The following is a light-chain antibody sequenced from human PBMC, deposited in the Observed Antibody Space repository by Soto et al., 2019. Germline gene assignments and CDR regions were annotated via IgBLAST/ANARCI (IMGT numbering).Light chain of an antibody. CDR3: NSYAGSNIYV. V-gene: IGLV2-8*01. Sequence: VLTQPPSASGSPGQSVTISCTGTSSDVGGYNFVSWYQHHPGKAPKLIIYEVNKRPSGVPNRFPGSKSGNTASLTVSGLQAEDEADYYCNSYAGSNIYVFGTGT. CDR2: EVN. J-gene: IGLJ1*01. CDR1: SSDVGGYNF.